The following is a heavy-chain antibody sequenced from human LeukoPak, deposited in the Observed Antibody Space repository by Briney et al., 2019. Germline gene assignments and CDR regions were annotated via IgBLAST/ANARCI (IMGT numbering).Heavy chain of an antibody. D-gene: IGHD6-13*01. J-gene: IGHJ4*02. CDR2: ISSDGSNK. CDR1: GFIFSNYN. Sequence: PGGSLRLSCAASGFIFSNYNMHWVRQAPAKGLDWVALISSDGSNKYYADSVKGRFTLSRDNSKNTLFLQMNSLRAEDTAVYYCARYAWSLGPAPGTPLFDYWGQGTLVTVSS. CDR3: ARYAWSLGPAPGTPLFDY. V-gene: IGHV3-30-3*01.